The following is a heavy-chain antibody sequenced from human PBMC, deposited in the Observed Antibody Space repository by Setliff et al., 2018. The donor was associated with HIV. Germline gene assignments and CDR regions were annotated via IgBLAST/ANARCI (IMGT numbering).Heavy chain of an antibody. V-gene: IGHV1-69*13. Sequence: SVKVSCKASGDTFTRYAISWVRQAPGQGLEWMGGIIPIFGTANYAQKFQGRLTITADPTASTAYMVLSSLTSEDTAVYYCARGGAREYQLLYNYFDPWGQGTLVTVSS. CDR1: GDTFTRYA. CDR2: IIPIFGTA. CDR3: ARGGAREYQLLYNYFDP. J-gene: IGHJ5*02. D-gene: IGHD2-2*01.